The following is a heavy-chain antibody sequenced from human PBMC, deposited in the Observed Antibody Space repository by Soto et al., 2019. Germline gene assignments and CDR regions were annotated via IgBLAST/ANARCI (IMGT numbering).Heavy chain of an antibody. CDR2: VSFGGST. J-gene: IGHJ4*02. Sequence: DVQLLESGGGLVQPEGSLRLSCAASGFTFSSYAMGWVRQGPGKGLEWVAVVSFGGSTHYADSVRVRFTISRDNSKNTLSLHMNSLTAEDTAVYFCAKRRGAGGHFDYWGQGALVTVSS. CDR3: AKRRGAGGHFDY. V-gene: IGHV3-23*01. CDR1: GFTFSSYA. D-gene: IGHD2-15*01.